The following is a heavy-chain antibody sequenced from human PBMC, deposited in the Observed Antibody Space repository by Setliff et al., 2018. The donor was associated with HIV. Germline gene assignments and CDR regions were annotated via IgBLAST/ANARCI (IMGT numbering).Heavy chain of an antibody. D-gene: IGHD1-26*01. J-gene: IGHJ4*02. Sequence: PSETLSLTCTVSGGSISSGSYYWNWMRQPAGKRLEWIGRVYTSGSTNYNPSLKSRVTISVDTSKNQFSLKLSSVTAADTAVYYCARGGSGSPFDYWGQGTLVTVSS. V-gene: IGHV4-61*02. CDR3: ARGGSGSPFDY. CDR1: GGSISSGSYY. CDR2: VYTSGST.